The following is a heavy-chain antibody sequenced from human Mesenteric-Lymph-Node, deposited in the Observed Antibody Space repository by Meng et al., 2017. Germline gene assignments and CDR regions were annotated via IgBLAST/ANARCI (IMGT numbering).Heavy chain of an antibody. J-gene: IGHJ4*02. CDR3: AKDRGFVYNSDWFSFDY. Sequence: GGSLTLSCAVSGFTFTSYATSWVRQAPGTGLGWVSGISGSGGSTYYADSVKGRFSISRDNSKNTLYLQMNSLRAEDTAVYYCAKDRGFVYNSDWFSFDYWGQGTLVTVSS. CDR2: ISGSGGST. D-gene: IGHD6-19*01. V-gene: IGHV3-23*01. CDR1: GFTFTSYA.